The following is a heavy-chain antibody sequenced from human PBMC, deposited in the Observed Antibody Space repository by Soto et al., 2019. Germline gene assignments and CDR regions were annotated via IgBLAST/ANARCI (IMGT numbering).Heavy chain of an antibody. CDR3: ARDTGSFDF. CDR2: IYYSGTT. V-gene: IGHV4-59*01. D-gene: IGHD1-1*01. J-gene: IGHJ4*02. CDR1: GDSIGSYY. Sequence: QVQLQESGPGLVKPSETLSLTCTVSGDSIGSYYWSWIRQSPGIGLEWIGYIYYSGTTNYNPSLKSRVTISVDTSKNQFSLKLRSVTAADTAVYYCARDTGSFDFWGQGTLVTVSS.